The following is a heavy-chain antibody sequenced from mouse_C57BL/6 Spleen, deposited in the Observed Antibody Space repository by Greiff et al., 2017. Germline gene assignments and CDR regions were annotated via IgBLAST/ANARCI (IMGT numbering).Heavy chain of an antibody. CDR2: IHPNSGST. CDR3: ARSCGSSSWFAY. D-gene: IGHD1-1*01. J-gene: IGHJ3*01. V-gene: IGHV1-64*01. Sequence: VQLQQPGAELVKPGASVKLSCKASGYTFTSYWMHWVKQRPGQGLEWIGLIHPNSGSTNYNEKFKSKATLTIDNYSSTAYMQLSILTSADSAVYYCARSCGSSSWFAYWGQGTLVTVSA. CDR1: GYTFTSYW.